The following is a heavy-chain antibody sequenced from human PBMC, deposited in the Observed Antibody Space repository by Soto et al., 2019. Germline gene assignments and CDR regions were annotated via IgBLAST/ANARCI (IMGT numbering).Heavy chain of an antibody. D-gene: IGHD2-8*01. CDR3: ARSPIVLMVYANPNYYFDY. CDR1: GDSVSSNSAA. V-gene: IGHV6-1*01. CDR2: TYYRSKWYN. J-gene: IGHJ4*02. Sequence: SQTLSLTCAISGDSVSSNSAAWNWIRQSPSRGLEWLGRTYYRSKWYNDYAVSVKSRITINPDTSKNQFSLQLNSVTPEDTAVYYCARSPIVLMVYANPNYYFDYWGQGTLVTVS.